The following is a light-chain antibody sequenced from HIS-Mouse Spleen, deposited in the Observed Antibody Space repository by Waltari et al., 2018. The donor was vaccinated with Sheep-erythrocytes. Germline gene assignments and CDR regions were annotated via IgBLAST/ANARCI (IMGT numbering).Light chain of an antibody. CDR1: SSDVGGYNY. CDR3: SSYAGSNNWV. CDR2: EVS. J-gene: IGLJ3*02. Sequence: QSALTQPPSASGSPGQSVTISCTGTSSDVGGYNYVSWYQQHPGKAPNLMTYEVSKRPSGVPDRFSGSKSGNTASLIVSGLQAEDEADYYCSSYAGSNNWVFGGGTKLTVL. V-gene: IGLV2-8*01.